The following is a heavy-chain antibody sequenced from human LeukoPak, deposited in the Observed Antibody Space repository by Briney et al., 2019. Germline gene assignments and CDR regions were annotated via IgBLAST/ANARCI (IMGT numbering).Heavy chain of an antibody. CDR2: ISFSGSAI. D-gene: IGHD3-22*01. Sequence: GGSLRLSCAASGFTFSSYEMNWVRQAPGKGLEWVSYISFSGSAIYYADSVKGRFTISRDNAKNSLYVQMNSLRAEDTAVYYCARGGYYDSSGYYYVGYFHHWGQGTLVTVSS. CDR3: ARGGYYDSSGYYYVGYFHH. V-gene: IGHV3-48*03. J-gene: IGHJ1*01. CDR1: GFTFSSYE.